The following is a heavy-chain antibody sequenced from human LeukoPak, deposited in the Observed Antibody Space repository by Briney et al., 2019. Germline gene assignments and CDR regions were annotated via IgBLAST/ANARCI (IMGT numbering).Heavy chain of an antibody. CDR2: IRNDGSNK. CDR3: AKEGSGGSCYDY. D-gene: IGHD2-15*01. CDR1: GFTFSSYG. Sequence: PGGSLRLSCAASGFTFSSYGMHWVRQAPGKGLEWVTFIRNDGSNKYYADSVKGRFTIPRDNSKNTLYLQMNSLRAEDTAVYYCAKEGSGGSCYDYWGQGTLVTVSS. V-gene: IGHV3-30*02. J-gene: IGHJ4*02.